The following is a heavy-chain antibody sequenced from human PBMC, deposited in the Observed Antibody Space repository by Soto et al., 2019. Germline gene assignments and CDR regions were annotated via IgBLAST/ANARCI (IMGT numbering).Heavy chain of an antibody. CDR2: ISGYNGNT. CDR1: DNTFTYYG. CDR3: AATGGHYFGIDV. J-gene: IGHJ6*02. D-gene: IGHD2-8*02. V-gene: IGHV1-18*01. Sequence: ASVKVSCKSSDNTFTYYGIRWVRQAPGQGLEWMGWISGYNGNTKYAQKFQDRVTMTADTTTRTAYMEMRSLTSDDTGIYFCAATGGHYFGIDVWGQGTTVTVSS.